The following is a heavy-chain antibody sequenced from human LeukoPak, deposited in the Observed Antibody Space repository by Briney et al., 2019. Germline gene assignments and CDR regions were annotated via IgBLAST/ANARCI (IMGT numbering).Heavy chain of an antibody. CDR1: GFTFSSYW. CDR2: INSDGYSI. D-gene: IGHD5-12*01. J-gene: IGHJ3*02. Sequence: GGSLRLSCAASGFTFSSYWMHWVRQAPGKGLVWLSRINSDGYSISYADSVKGRFTISRDNSKNTLYLQMNSLRAEDTAVYYCAKGRDKVFEDPFDIWGQGTMVTVSS. V-gene: IGHV3-74*01. CDR3: AKGRDKVFEDPFDI.